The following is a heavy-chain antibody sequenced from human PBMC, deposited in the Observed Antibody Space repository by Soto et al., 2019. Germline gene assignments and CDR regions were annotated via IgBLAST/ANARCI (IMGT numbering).Heavy chain of an antibody. V-gene: IGHV1-3*01. CDR2: INAGNGNT. CDR1: GYTFTSYA. Sequence: GASVKVSCKASGYTFTSYAMHWVRQAPGQRLEWMGWINAGNGNTKYSQKLQGRVTITRDTSASTAYMELSSLRSEDTAVYYCARDYDILTGYYSESGAFDIWGQGTMVTVSS. CDR3: ARDYDILTGYYSESGAFDI. D-gene: IGHD3-9*01. J-gene: IGHJ3*02.